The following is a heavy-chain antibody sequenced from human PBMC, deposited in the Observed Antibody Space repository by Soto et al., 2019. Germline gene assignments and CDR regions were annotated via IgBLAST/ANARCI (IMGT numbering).Heavy chain of an antibody. Sequence: GASVKVSCKASGYTFSSYGISWVRQAPGQGLEWMGWFSTQYGTTYDALRVQDRVTMTADTSTSTAYMELSSLTSGDTAVYYCARHVRVDCSETNSYNYYGMDVGGQGTTVTVSS. D-gene: IGHD2-2*02. CDR1: GYTFSSYG. J-gene: IGHJ6*02. V-gene: IGHV1-18*01. CDR3: ARHVRVDCSETNSYNYYGMDV. CDR2: FSTQYGTT.